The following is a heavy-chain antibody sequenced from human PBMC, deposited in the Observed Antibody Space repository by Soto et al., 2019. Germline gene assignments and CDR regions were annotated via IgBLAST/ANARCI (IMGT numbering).Heavy chain of an antibody. Sequence: GESLKISCKGSGFRFTSYWIGWVRRMPGKGLEWMGIISPIDSDTRYSPSFEGQVTISADSSINTAYLQWSSLKASDTGIYYCARQSYYDVLTGYLNWFDSWGRGTQVTVSS. D-gene: IGHD3-9*01. J-gene: IGHJ5*01. CDR1: GFRFTSYW. V-gene: IGHV5-51*01. CDR2: ISPIDSDT. CDR3: ARQSYYDVLTGYLNWFDS.